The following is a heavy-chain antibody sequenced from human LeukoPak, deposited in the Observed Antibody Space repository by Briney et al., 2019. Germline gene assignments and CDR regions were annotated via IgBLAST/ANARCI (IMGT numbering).Heavy chain of an antibody. CDR3: ARHYRYYYYGMDV. J-gene: IGHJ6*02. Sequence: GESLKISCKGSGYSFTSYWIGWVRQMPGKGLEWMGIIYPGDSDTRYSPSFQGQVTTSADKSISTAYLQWSSLKASDTAMYYCARHYRYYYYGMDVWGQGTTVTVSS. CDR2: IYPGDSDT. D-gene: IGHD4-17*01. V-gene: IGHV5-51*01. CDR1: GYSFTSYW.